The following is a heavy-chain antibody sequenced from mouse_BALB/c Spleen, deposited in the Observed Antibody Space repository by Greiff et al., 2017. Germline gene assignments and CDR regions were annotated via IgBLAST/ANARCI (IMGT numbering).Heavy chain of an antibody. CDR1: GYTFSSYW. V-gene: IGHV1-9*01. CDR2: ILPGSGST. CDR3: ARAVIYRMGKICYAMDY. Sequence: VQLQQSGAELMKPGASVKISCKATGYTFSSYWIEWVKQRPGHGLEWIGEILPGSGSTNYNEKFKGKATFTADTSSNTAYMQLSSLTSEDSAVYYCARAVIYRMGKICYAMDYWGQGTSVTVSS. D-gene: IGHD1-3*01. J-gene: IGHJ4*01.